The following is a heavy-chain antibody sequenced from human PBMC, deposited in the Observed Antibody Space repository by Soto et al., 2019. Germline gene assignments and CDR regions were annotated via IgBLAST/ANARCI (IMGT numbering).Heavy chain of an antibody. V-gene: IGHV1-46*01. D-gene: IGHD3-10*01. CDR2: INPSGGST. CDR1: GYTFTSYY. J-gene: IGHJ4*02. Sequence: ASVKVSCKASGYTFTSYYMHWVRQAPGQGLEWMGIINPSGGSTSYAQKFQGRVTMTRDTSTSTVYMELSSLRSEDTAVYYCARAAMARGVITLFWDYWGQGTLVTVSS. CDR3: ARAAMARGVITLFWDY.